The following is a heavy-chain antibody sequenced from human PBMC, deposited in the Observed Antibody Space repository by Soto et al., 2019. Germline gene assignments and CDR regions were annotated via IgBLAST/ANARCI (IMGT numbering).Heavy chain of an antibody. D-gene: IGHD5-12*01. CDR1: GGSISSYY. J-gene: IGHJ6*02. CDR3: ARGRDIVATIGDHYYYYGMDV. Sequence: SETLSLTCTVSGGSISSYYWSWIRQPPGKGLEWIGYIYYSGSTNYNPSLKSRVTISVDTSKNQFSLKLSSVTAADAAVYYCARGRDIVATIGDHYYYYGMDVWGQGTTVTVSS. CDR2: IYYSGST. V-gene: IGHV4-59*01.